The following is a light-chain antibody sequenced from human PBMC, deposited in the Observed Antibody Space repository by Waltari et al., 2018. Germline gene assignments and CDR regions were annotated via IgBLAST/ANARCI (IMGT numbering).Light chain of an antibody. V-gene: IGLV6-57*04. CDR3: QSYDGGIWV. CDR2: EDD. CDR1: SGSIGRNY. J-gene: IGLJ3*02. Sequence: FMLTQPHSVSESPGKTVTISCTRNSGSIGRNYVHWYHQRPGGAPTIVIFEDDQSPSGGPDRCSGSIDSASNSASLTLAGLEIEDEGDYYCQSYDGGIWVFGGGTRLTVL.